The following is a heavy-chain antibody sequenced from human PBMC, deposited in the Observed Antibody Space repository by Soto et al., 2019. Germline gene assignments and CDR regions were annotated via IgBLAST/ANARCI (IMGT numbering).Heavy chain of an antibody. J-gene: IGHJ4*02. CDR2: IYYRGNA. Sequence: QLQLQESGPGLVKPSETLSLTCSVSDDSINSDKYYWGWIRQPPGKGLEWIGSIYYRGNAYYNPSLKTRVTISLDKCKRQFSLKLNSVTAADSAVYFCARLAGLATVSYYFDFWCPGALVTVSS. V-gene: IGHV4-39*01. D-gene: IGHD3-9*01. CDR1: DDSINSDKYY. CDR3: ARLAGLATVSYYFDF.